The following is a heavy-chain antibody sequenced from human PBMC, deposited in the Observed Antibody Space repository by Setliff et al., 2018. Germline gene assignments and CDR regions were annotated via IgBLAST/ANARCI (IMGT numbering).Heavy chain of an antibody. CDR1: GGTLSSYA. CDR3: ARVSEEYSSVPD. CDR2: IIPIFGTA. D-gene: IGHD6-19*01. V-gene: IGHV1-69*05. J-gene: IGHJ4*02. Sequence: GASVKVSCKASGGTLSSYAISWVRQAPGQGLEWMGGIIPIFGTANYAQKFQGRVTITTDESTSTAYMELSSLRSEDTAVYYCARVSEEYSSVPDWGQGTLVTVSS.